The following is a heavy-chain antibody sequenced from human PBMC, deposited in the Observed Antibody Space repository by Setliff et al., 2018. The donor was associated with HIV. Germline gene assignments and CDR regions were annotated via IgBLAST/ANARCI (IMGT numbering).Heavy chain of an antibody. CDR2: IYTGGRT. V-gene: IGHV4-4*07. Sequence: PSETLSLTCTVSGGSISSYYWSWIRQPAGKGLEWIGRIYTGGRTNYNPSLKSRVTMSVDTSKNQFSLKLTSVTASDTAVYYCARAAAGNTGPFDLWGQGSPVTVSS. J-gene: IGHJ4*02. CDR3: ARAAAGNTGPFDL. CDR1: GGSISSYY. D-gene: IGHD4-17*01.